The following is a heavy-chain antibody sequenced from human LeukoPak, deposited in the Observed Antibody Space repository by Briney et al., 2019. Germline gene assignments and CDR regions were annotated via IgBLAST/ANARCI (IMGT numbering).Heavy chain of an antibody. Sequence: PGGSLRLSCAASGFTFSNYPMSWVRQAPGKGLEWVSAISGSGSSTYYADSVKGRFTISRDNSKNTLYLQMNSLRAEDTAVYYCARVISPGGIALGSGWFYPWGQGILVTVS. V-gene: IGHV3-23*01. CDR2: ISGSGSST. J-gene: IGHJ5*01. CDR1: GFTFSNYP. D-gene: IGHD6-13*01. CDR3: ARVISPGGIALGSGWFYP.